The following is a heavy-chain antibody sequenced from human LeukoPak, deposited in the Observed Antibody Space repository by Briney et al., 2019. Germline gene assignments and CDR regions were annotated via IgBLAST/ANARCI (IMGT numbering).Heavy chain of an antibody. J-gene: IGHJ4*02. D-gene: IGHD5-12*01. CDR3: AKKKSYSGYAPPFDY. V-gene: IGHV3-23*01. CDR2: ISGSGGST. Sequence: PGGSLRLSCAASGFTFSSYAMNWVRQAPGKGLEWVSTISGSGGSTYYADSVKGRFTISRDNSKNTLYLQMNSLRAEDTAVYYCAKKKSYSGYAPPFDYWGQGTLVTVSS. CDR1: GFTFSSYA.